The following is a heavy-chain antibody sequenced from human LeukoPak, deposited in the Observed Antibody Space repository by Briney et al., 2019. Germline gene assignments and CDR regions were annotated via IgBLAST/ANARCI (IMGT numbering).Heavy chain of an antibody. Sequence: SVKVSCKASGGTFSSYAISWVRQAPGQGLEWMGGITPIFGTANYAQKFQGRVTITTDESTSTAYMELSSLRAEDTAVYYCARSKGYCSGGSCYSDAFDIWGQGTMVTVSS. CDR2: ITPIFGTA. CDR1: GGTFSSYA. J-gene: IGHJ3*02. D-gene: IGHD2-15*01. CDR3: ARSKGYCSGGSCYSDAFDI. V-gene: IGHV1-69*05.